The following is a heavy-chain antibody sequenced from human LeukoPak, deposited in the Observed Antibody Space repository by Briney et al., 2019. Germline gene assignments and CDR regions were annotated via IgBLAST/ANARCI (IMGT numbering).Heavy chain of an antibody. CDR3: ARDRRDGYNDLFDY. CDR1: GGSISDYY. Sequence: PSETLSLTCTVSGGSISDYYWSWIQQPPGKGLEWIGYIYSSGSTNYNPSLKGRVTISLDTSKNQFSLKLSSVTAADTAVYYCARDRRDGYNDLFDYWGQGTLVTVSS. D-gene: IGHD5-24*01. J-gene: IGHJ4*02. V-gene: IGHV4-59*01. CDR2: IYSSGST.